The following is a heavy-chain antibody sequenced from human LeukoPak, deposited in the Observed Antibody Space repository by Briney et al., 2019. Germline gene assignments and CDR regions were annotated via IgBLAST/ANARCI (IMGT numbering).Heavy chain of an antibody. CDR1: GFTFSSYA. V-gene: IGHV3-30*04. D-gene: IGHD3-22*01. J-gene: IGHJ5*02. CDR3: ARDSYSVVGKYDSSGYYGDP. CDR2: ISYDGSVQ. Sequence: PGGSLRLSCAASGFTFSSYALHWVRQAPGKGLEWVTTISYDGSVQYYPDSVKGRFTISRDNPKNTLYLQMNSLRAEDTAVYYCARDSYSVVGKYDSSGYYGDPWGQGTLVTVSS.